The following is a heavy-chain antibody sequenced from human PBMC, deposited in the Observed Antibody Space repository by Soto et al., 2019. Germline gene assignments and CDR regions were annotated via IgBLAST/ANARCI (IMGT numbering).Heavy chain of an antibody. Sequence: GASVKVSCKASGYTFTSYGISWVRQAPGQGLEWMGWISAYNGNTNYAQKLQGRVTMTTDTSTSTAYMELRSLRSDDTAVYYCARDPPLGWYSSGWYVDAFDIWGQGTMVTVSS. CDR3: ARDPPLGWYSSGWYVDAFDI. CDR2: ISAYNGNT. V-gene: IGHV1-18*01. J-gene: IGHJ3*02. D-gene: IGHD6-19*01. CDR1: GYTFTSYG.